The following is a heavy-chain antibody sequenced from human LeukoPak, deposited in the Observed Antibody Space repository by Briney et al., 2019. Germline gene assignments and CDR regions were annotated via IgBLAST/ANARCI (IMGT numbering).Heavy chain of an antibody. D-gene: IGHD3-22*01. Sequence: SQTLSLTCTVSGGSISSDSYYWSWIRPPPGKGLEWIGNIYYSGSTYYNPSLKSRVTISVDTSKNQFSLKLTSVTAADTAVYYCARDSSGSITKGYLYYYMDVWGKGTTVTVSS. CDR3: ARDSSGSITKGYLYYYMDV. V-gene: IGHV4-30-4*08. J-gene: IGHJ6*03. CDR1: GGSISSDSYY. CDR2: IYYSGST.